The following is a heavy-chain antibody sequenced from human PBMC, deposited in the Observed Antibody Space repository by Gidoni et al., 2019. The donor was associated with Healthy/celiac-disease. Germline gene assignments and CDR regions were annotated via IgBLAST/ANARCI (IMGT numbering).Heavy chain of an antibody. J-gene: IGHJ4*02. V-gene: IGHV4-34*01. Sequence: QVQLQQWGAGLLKPSETLSLTCAVYGGSFSGYYWSWIRQPPGKGLEWIGEINHSGSTNYNPSLKSRVTISVDTSKNQFSLKLSSVTAADTAVYYCARVRRTGRITIFGVVITIFDYWGQGTLVTVSS. D-gene: IGHD3-3*01. CDR3: ARVRRTGRITIFGVVITIFDY. CDR1: GGSFSGYY. CDR2: INHSGST.